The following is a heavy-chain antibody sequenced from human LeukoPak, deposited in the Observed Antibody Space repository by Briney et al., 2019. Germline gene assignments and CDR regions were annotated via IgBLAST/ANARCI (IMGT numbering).Heavy chain of an antibody. CDR2: FSGSGGST. Sequence: GGSLRLSCAASGLTFSSYAMSWVRQAPGKGLEWVSAFSGSGGSTYYADSVKGRFTISRDNSKSTLYLQMNSLRAEATAVYYCAKDPHQISSWYFHYWGQGTLVTVSS. CDR3: AKDPHQISSWYFHY. J-gene: IGHJ4*02. CDR1: GLTFSSYA. D-gene: IGHD6-13*01. V-gene: IGHV3-23*01.